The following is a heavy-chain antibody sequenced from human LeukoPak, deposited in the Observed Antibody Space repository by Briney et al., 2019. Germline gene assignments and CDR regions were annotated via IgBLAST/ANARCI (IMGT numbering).Heavy chain of an antibody. CDR3: ARDYYDSSGYYYAPDY. CDR2: IIPIFGTA. V-gene: IGHV1-69*13. J-gene: IGHJ4*02. D-gene: IGHD3-22*01. CDR1: GGTFSSYA. Sequence: ASVKVSCKASGGTFSSYAISWVRQAPGQGLEWMGGIIPIFGTANYAQKFQGRVTITADESTSTAYMELSSLRSEDTAVYYCARDYYDSSGYYYAPDYWGQGTLVTVSS.